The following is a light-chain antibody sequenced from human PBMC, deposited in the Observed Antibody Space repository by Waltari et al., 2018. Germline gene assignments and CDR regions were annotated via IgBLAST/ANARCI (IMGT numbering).Light chain of an antibody. Sequence: EIVMTHSPGTLSVSPGVRVILSCRASQSVSNNLAWYQQKHGQPPRLLIYGASTRATDIAARFSGSGSGTEFTLTISSLQSEDSALYYCQQYNNWPPTFGPGTKVDIK. V-gene: IGKV3-15*01. J-gene: IGKJ3*01. CDR2: GAS. CDR1: QSVSNN. CDR3: QQYNNWPPT.